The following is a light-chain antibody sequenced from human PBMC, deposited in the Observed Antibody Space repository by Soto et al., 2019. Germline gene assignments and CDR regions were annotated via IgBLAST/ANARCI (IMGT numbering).Light chain of an antibody. J-gene: IGKJ5*01. Sequence: PLSLSVTPGQPASMSCKSSQSLLYIDGKTYLYWYLQRPGQPPQLLIYDVSNRFSGVPDRFSGSGSGTDFTLKISRVEAEDVGVYYCMQRTHVPITFGQGTRLE. V-gene: IGKV2D-29*01. CDR3: MQRTHVPIT. CDR1: QSLLYIDGKTY. CDR2: DVS.